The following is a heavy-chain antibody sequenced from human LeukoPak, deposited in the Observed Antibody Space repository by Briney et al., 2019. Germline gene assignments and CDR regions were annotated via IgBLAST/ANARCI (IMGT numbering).Heavy chain of an antibody. Sequence: GGSLRLSCAASGFNFGSYWMDWVRQVPGEGLEWVANLKRDGIEKYLLGSVKGRFTISRDNAKNSLYLQMNSLRADDTALYYCARVGEDVEMTPIPLDYWGQGTLVTVSS. V-gene: IGHV3-7*01. CDR2: LKRDGIEK. D-gene: IGHD5-24*01. CDR3: ARVGEDVEMTPIPLDY. CDR1: GFNFGSYW. J-gene: IGHJ4*02.